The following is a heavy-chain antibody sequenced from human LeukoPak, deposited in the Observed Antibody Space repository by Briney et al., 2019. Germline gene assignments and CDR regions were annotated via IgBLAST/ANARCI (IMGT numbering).Heavy chain of an antibody. J-gene: IGHJ6*02. CDR3: ATYKNWVAGDA. CDR2: IKKDGSEE. V-gene: IGHV3-7*01. D-gene: IGHD7-27*01. Sequence: GGSLRLSCAASGFTFSDYWMTWVRQAPGKGPEWVANIKKDGSEEHYVDSVKGRFTVSRDNAQNSLFLQMNSLRVEDTAVYYCATYKNWVAGDAWGQGTTVSVSS. CDR1: GFTFSDYW.